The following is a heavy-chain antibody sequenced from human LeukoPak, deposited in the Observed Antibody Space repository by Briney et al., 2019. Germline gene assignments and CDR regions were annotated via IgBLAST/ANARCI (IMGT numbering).Heavy chain of an antibody. Sequence: GGTLRLSCAVSGFTFNNYGMSWVRQAPGKGLEWVSAISGSGFNTYYADSVKGRFTISRDNSKNTLYLEMNSLRAEDTAVYYCAKDIGSYYDYWGQGILVTVPS. J-gene: IGHJ4*02. CDR1: GFTFNNYG. D-gene: IGHD3-10*01. CDR2: ISGSGFNT. V-gene: IGHV3-23*01. CDR3: AKDIGSYYDY.